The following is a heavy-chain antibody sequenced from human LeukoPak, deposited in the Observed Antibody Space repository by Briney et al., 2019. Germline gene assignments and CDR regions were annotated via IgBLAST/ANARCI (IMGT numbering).Heavy chain of an antibody. Sequence: SETVSLTCTVSGGSIGSYYWSWIRQPPGKGLEWIGYIYYSGSTNSNPSLKSRVTISVDTSKSQFSLKVSSVTAADTAVYYCARALTPGYRSGGTCSYFDYWGQGTLVTVSS. V-gene: IGHV4-59*01. CDR3: ARALTPGYRSGGTCSYFDY. CDR2: IYYSGST. D-gene: IGHD2-15*01. J-gene: IGHJ4*02. CDR1: GGSIGSYY.